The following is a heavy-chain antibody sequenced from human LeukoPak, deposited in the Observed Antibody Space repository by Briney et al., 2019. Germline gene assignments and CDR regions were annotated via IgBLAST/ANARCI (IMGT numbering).Heavy chain of an antibody. V-gene: IGHV5-51*01. D-gene: IGHD2-15*01. J-gene: IGHJ5*02. Sequence: GESLKISCKGSGYSFTSYWIGWVRQMPGKGLEWMGIIYPGDSDTRYSPSFQGQVTISADKSISTAYLQWSSLKASDTAMYYCARQDGYCSGGSCYSSWFDPWGQGTLVTVSS. CDR3: ARQDGYCSGGSCYSSWFDP. CDR1: GYSFTSYW. CDR2: IYPGDSDT.